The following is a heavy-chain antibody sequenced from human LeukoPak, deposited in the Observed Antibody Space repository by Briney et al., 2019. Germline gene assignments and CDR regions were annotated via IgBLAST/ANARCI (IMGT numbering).Heavy chain of an antibody. CDR1: GYSFATYG. J-gene: IGHJ4*02. CDR2: ISVYNGDP. D-gene: IGHD3-16*01. Sequence: ASVKVSCKASGYSFATYGITWVRQAPGQGLEWMGWISVYNGDPNYAQRLQDRVTMTTDTSTNTAYMELRSLTSDDTGIYYCARAIYAGPRCYPDYWGQGSLVTVSS. CDR3: ARAIYAGPRCYPDY. V-gene: IGHV1-18*01.